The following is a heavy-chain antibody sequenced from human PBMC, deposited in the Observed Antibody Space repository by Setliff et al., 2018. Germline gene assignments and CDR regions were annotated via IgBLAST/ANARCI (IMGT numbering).Heavy chain of an antibody. CDR3: ARGRNVAARLLDS. CDR2: INHSGST. CDR1: GGTFSDYH. Sequence: SETLSLTCAAYGGTFSDYHWTWIRQSPEKGLEWIGEINHSGSTNYNPSLKSRVSISVDTSKNQFSLKLSSVTAADTAVYYCARGRNVAARLLDSWGQGARVTAPQ. D-gene: IGHD6-6*01. V-gene: IGHV4-34*01. J-gene: IGHJ4*02.